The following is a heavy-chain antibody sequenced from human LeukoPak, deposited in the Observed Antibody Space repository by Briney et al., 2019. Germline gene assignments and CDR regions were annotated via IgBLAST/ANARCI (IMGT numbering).Heavy chain of an antibody. V-gene: IGHV4-59*01. CDR3: ARDNDGAVAGHYYGMDV. CDR1: GGSISSYY. Sequence: SETLSLTRTVSGGSISSYYWSWIRQPPGKGLEWIGYIYYSGSTNYNPSLKSRVTISVDTSKNQFSLKLSSVTAADTAVYYCARDNDGAVAGHYYGMDVWGQGTTVTVSS. J-gene: IGHJ6*02. D-gene: IGHD6-19*01. CDR2: IYYSGST.